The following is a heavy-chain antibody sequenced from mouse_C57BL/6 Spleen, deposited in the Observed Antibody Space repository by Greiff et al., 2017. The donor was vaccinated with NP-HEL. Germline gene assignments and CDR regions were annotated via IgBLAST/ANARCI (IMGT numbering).Heavy chain of an antibody. J-gene: IGHJ3*01. CDR1: GYTFTNYC. D-gene: IGHD6-1*01. CDR2: IDPYDSYT. V-gene: IGHV1-59*01. Sequence: QAQLQQSGAELVRPGTSVKLSCKASGYTFTNYCMNWVKQRHGKGLEWIGVIDPYDSYTNYNQKFKGKATLTVDKSSSTAYMQLRSLTSEDSTVIYGAREGEGDCSYAFAYWGQGTLVTVSA. CDR3: AREGEGDCSYAFAY.